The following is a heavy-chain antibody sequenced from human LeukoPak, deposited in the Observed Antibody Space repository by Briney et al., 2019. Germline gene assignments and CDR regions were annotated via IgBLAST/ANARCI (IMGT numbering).Heavy chain of an antibody. CDR2: IHSNGGF. D-gene: IGHD3-16*02. CDR1: GFTFSNAW. J-gene: IGHJ5*02. Sequence: PGGSLRLSCAASGFTFSNAWMSWIRQPAGKGLEWIGRIHSNGGFTHNPSLKSRVTMETDTYKNEVSLKLTSVTAADTAIYYCARNTYCYENNCDLRGHWFDPWGQGTLVIVSS. V-gene: IGHV4-59*10. CDR3: ARNTYCYENNCDLRGHWFDP.